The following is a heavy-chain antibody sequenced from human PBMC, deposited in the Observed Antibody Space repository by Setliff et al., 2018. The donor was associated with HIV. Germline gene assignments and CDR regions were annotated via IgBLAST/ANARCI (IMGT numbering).Heavy chain of an antibody. CDR1: TFSFSSFG. Sequence: GGSLRLSCAASTFSFSSFGMHWVRQAPGKGLVWVSHIKSDGSVIQYADSVKGRFTISRDNAKNTLYLQMNSLRVEDTAVYYCAADRIVLGDYWGQGTLVTVS. CDR3: AADRIVLGDY. CDR2: IKSDGSVI. V-gene: IGHV3-74*01. J-gene: IGHJ4*02. D-gene: IGHD2-15*01.